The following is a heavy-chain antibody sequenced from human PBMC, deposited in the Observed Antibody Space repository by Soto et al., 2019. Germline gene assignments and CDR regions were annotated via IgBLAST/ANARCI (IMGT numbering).Heavy chain of an antibody. CDR1: GYTFTGYY. D-gene: IGHD3-9*01. V-gene: IGHV1-2*04. CDR2: INPNSGGT. J-gene: IGHJ6*02. CDR3: ARSPVNDILTNLGRGIGMDV. Sequence: GASVKVSCKASGYTFTGYYMHWVRQAPGQGLEWLGWINPNSGGTNYAQKFQGWVTMTRDTSISTAYMELSRLRSDDTAVYYCARSPVNDILTNLGRGIGMDVWGQGTTVTVSS.